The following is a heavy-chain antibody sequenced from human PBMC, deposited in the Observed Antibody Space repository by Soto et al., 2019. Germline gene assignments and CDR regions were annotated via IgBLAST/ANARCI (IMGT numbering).Heavy chain of an antibody. Sequence: QVQLQESGPGLVKPSQTLSLTCTVSGGSISSGGYYWSWIRQHPGKGLEWIGYIYYSGSTYYNPSLKSRVTISVDTSKNQFSLKLSSVTAADTAVYYCARGDRGYCSSTSCYVGNWFDPWGQGTLGTVSS. J-gene: IGHJ5*02. CDR1: GGSISSGGYY. D-gene: IGHD2-2*03. CDR2: IYYSGST. V-gene: IGHV4-31*03. CDR3: ARGDRGYCSSTSCYVGNWFDP.